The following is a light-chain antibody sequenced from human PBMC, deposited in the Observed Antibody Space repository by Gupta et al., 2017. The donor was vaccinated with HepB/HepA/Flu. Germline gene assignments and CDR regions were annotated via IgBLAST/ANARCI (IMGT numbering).Light chain of an antibody. Sequence: DIQMTQSPSTLSAFVGDRVTITCRASQNTGYWLAWFQQKPGKAPNLLISKTSTVESGVPSRFSGSRSGTEFTLTISSLQPDDFATYYCQHENNSPWTFGQGTKVEIK. CDR1: QNTGYW. J-gene: IGKJ1*01. CDR3: QHENNSPWT. V-gene: IGKV1-5*03. CDR2: KTS.